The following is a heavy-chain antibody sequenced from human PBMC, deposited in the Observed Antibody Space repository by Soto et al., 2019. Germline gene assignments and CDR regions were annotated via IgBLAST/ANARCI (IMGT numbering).Heavy chain of an antibody. CDR1: GFTFSSYA. CDR3: AKDHINFPGTLWR. Sequence: SCAASGFTFSSYAMSWVRQAPGKGLEWVSAISGSGGSTYYADSVKGRFTISRDNSKNTLYLQMNSMRAEDTAVYYCAKDHINFPGTLWRWGQGTLVTVSS. V-gene: IGHV3-23*01. D-gene: IGHD2-21*01. J-gene: IGHJ4*02. CDR2: ISGSGGST.